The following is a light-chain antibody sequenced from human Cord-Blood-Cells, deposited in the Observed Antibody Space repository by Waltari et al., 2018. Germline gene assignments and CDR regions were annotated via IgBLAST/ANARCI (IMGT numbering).Light chain of an antibody. CDR2: EVS. CDR1: SSDVGRYNL. CDR3: CSYAGSSTWV. V-gene: IGLV2-23*02. Sequence: QSALTQPASVSGSPGQSITISCTGTSSDVGRYNLVSWYQQHPGQAPQLIIYEVSKRPSGVSNRFSGSKSGNTASLTISGLQAEDEADYYCCSYAGSSTWVFGGGTKLTVL. J-gene: IGLJ3*02.